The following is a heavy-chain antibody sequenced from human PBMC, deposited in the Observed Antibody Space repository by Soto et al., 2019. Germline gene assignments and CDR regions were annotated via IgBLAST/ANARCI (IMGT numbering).Heavy chain of an antibody. CDR3: ARHLSTTIAPLPIDS. D-gene: IGHD1-1*01. CDR1: GGSISSYY. J-gene: IGHJ1*01. Sequence: PSETLSLTCTVSGGSISSYYWSWIRQPPGKGLEWIAYIYYSGSTEYNPSLKSRVTISVDTSKNQFSLKLSSVTAADTAVYYCARHLSTTIAPLPIDSWGQGTLVTVSA. V-gene: IGHV4-59*08. CDR2: IYYSGST.